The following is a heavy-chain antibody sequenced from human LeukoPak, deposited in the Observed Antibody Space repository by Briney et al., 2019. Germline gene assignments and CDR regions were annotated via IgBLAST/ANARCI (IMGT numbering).Heavy chain of an antibody. D-gene: IGHD2-2*01. V-gene: IGHV3-30*04. CDR1: GFTFSTNP. CDR3: ARGLGYCSSTSCQIDY. Sequence: GGSLRLSCAASGFTFSTNPMHWVRQAPGKGLEWVAVISSDRSNKYYADSVKGRLTISRDNSKNTVYLQMNSLRAEDTAVYYCARGLGYCSSTSCQIDYWGQGTLVTVSS. J-gene: IGHJ4*02. CDR2: ISSDRSNK.